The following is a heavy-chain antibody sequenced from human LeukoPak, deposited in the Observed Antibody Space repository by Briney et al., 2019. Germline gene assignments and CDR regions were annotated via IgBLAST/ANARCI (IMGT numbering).Heavy chain of an antibody. J-gene: IGHJ4*02. D-gene: IGHD3-10*01. CDR3: ARSPRAGVTPWFFDY. V-gene: IGHV4-59*08. CDR2: MYYSGST. CDR1: GDSISNSY. Sequence: PSETLSLTRTVSGDSISNSYWSWIRHPPGKGLEWIWYMYYSGSTNYNPSLKSRVTTSMDTSENQFSLKLTSVTAADTAVYYCARSPRAGVTPWFFDYWGQGTLVAVSS.